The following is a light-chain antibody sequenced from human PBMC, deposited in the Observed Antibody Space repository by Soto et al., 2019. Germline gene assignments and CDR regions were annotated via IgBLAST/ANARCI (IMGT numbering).Light chain of an antibody. CDR3: KQRSNSIT. J-gene: IGKJ3*01. CDR2: DAS. V-gene: IGKV3-11*01. CDR1: QSVSSY. Sequence: EIVLTQSPATLSLSPGERATLSCRASQSVSSYLAWYQQKPGQAPRLLIYDASNRATGIPARFSGSGSGTDFPLTISSLEPEDFAVYYCKQRSNSITFGTGTKVDIK.